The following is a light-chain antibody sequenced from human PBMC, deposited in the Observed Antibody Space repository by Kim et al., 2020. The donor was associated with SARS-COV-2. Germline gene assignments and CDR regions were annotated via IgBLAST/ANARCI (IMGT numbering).Light chain of an antibody. Sequence: VCPGEGATLSCRASQSVSSNLAWYQQKPGQAPRLVIYGASTRATGIPARFSGSGSGTEFTLTISSLQSEDFAVYYCQQYNNWPLTFGGGTKVDIK. J-gene: IGKJ4*01. CDR2: GAS. CDR1: QSVSSN. V-gene: IGKV3-15*01. CDR3: QQYNNWPLT.